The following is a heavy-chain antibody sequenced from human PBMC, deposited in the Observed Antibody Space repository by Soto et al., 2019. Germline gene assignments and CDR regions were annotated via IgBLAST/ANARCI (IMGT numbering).Heavy chain of an antibody. CDR3: ARDPGGGWFDP. CDR2: ISSSGRAI. J-gene: IGHJ5*02. Sequence: PWGSLRLACAASGFSFVNYEISWFRQAPGKRLEWVAYISSSGRAIKYADSVKGRFTISRDNVNNSLHLHMNSLRADDTAIYYCARDPGGGWFDPWGQGTLVTVSS. D-gene: IGHD3-16*01. V-gene: IGHV3-48*03. CDR1: GFSFVNYE.